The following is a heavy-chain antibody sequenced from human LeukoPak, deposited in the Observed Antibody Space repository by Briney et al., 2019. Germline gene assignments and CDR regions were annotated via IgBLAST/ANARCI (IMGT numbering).Heavy chain of an antibody. Sequence: ASVKVSCKAPGYTFTTYYMHWVRQAPGQGLEWMGIINPSGGTTSYAQNFQGRVTMTRDTSTTTVYMELRSLRSEDTAVYYCASRYGGNSAEYFQHWGQGTLVTVSS. J-gene: IGHJ1*01. CDR3: ASRYGGNSAEYFQH. D-gene: IGHD4-23*01. V-gene: IGHV1-46*01. CDR1: GYTFTTYY. CDR2: INPSGGTT.